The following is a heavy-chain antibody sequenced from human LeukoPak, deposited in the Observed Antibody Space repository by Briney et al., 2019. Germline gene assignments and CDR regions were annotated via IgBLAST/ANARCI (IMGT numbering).Heavy chain of an antibody. Sequence: GGSLRLSCGTSGFTFSSYGMHWVRQASGKGLEWDSSISSSSSYICYADSVKGRFTISRDNAKNSLYLQMNSLRAEDTAVYYCARDDSGYYDSSGYWGFDIWGQGTMVTVSS. CDR2: ISSSSSYI. V-gene: IGHV3-21*01. CDR3: ARDDSGYYDSSGYWGFDI. J-gene: IGHJ3*02. CDR1: GFTFSSYG. D-gene: IGHD3-22*01.